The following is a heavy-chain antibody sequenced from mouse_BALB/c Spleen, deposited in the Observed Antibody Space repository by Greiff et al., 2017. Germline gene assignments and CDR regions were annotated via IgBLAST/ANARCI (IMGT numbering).Heavy chain of an antibody. CDR2: IYPGDGDT. D-gene: IGHD1-1*01. CDR1: GYTFTSYW. V-gene: IGHV1-87*01. Sequence: QVQLQQSGAELARPGASVKLSCKASGYTFTSYWMQWVKQRPGQGLEWIGAIYPGDGDTRYTQKFKGKATLTADKSSSTAYMQLSSLASEDSAVYYCARNYVDFDYWGQGTTLTVSS. J-gene: IGHJ2*01. CDR3: ARNYVDFDY.